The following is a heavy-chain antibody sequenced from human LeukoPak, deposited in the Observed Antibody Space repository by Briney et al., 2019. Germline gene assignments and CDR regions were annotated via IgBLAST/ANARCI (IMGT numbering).Heavy chain of an antibody. D-gene: IGHD6-19*01. CDR3: ARGFSSGWYWFDY. CDR2: INPNSGGT. CDR1: GYTFTGYY. V-gene: IGHV1-2*02. Sequence: ASVKVSCMASGYTFTGYYMHWVRQAPGQGLEWMGWINPNSGGTNYAQKFQGRVTMTRDTSISTAYVELSRLRSDDTAVYYCARGFSSGWYWFDYWGQGTLVTVSS. J-gene: IGHJ4*02.